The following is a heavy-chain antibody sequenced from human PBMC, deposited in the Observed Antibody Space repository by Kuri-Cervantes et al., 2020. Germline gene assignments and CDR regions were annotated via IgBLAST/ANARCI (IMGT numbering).Heavy chain of an antibody. CDR3: ARGSGSANLDY. Sequence: SETLSLTCAVYGGSFSIYYWSWIRQPPGKGLEWIGEINHRGSTNYNPSLKSRVTISVDTSKNQFSLKLSSVTAADTAVYYCARGSGSANLDYWGQGTLVTVSS. CDR1: GGSFSIYY. D-gene: IGHD1-26*01. V-gene: IGHV4-34*01. CDR2: INHRGST. J-gene: IGHJ4*02.